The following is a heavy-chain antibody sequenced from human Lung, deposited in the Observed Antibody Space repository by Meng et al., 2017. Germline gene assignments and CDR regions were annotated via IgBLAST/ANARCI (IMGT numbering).Heavy chain of an antibody. CDR1: GYTFTGFY. J-gene: IGHJ4*02. CDR3: ATRGNPYLNC. V-gene: IGHV1-2*06. Sequence: QAQLVQAGAEVKKPGALVKVSCKASGYTFTGFYVHWVRQAPGQGLEWMGRINPDSGDTNSAQNFQGRVTVTRDTSITTVYMELRNLRSDDTAVYYCATRGNPYLNCWGQGTLVTVSS. CDR2: INPDSGDT.